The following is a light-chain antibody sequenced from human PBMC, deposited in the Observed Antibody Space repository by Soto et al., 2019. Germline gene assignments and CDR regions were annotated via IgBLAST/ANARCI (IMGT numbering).Light chain of an antibody. CDR2: DAS. CDR3: HKLYSCTPLT. V-gene: IGKV3-11*01. CDR1: QIVSSY. J-gene: IGKJ1*01. Sequence: IVATPAPVTLSFTQWYRATLACTPGQIVSSYLAWYQQKPGQAPRLLIYDASNRATGIPARFSDSGSGTDLPLTITSRLQEEDGGGYRHKLYSCTPLTFGQGTRV.